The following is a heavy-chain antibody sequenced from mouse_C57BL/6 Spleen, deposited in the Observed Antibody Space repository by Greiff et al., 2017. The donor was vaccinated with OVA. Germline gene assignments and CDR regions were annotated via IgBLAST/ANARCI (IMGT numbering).Heavy chain of an antibody. CDR3: ARRWSNHLYFDV. CDR2: IYPGDGDT. Sequence: QVQLKQSGPELVKPGASVKISCKASGYAFSSSWMNWVKQRPGKGLEWIGRIYPGDGDTNYNGKFKGKATLTADKSSSTAYMQLSSLTSEDSAVYFCARRWSNHLYFDVWGTGTTVTVSS. V-gene: IGHV1-82*01. D-gene: IGHD2-5*01. J-gene: IGHJ1*03. CDR1: GYAFSSSW.